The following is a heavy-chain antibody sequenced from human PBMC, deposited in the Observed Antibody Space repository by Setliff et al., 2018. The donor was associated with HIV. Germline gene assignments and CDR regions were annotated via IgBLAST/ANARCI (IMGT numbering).Heavy chain of an antibody. CDR1: GFTVSGNY. CDR3: AKDEAYRGSYSSYYFDY. V-gene: IGHV3-30*18. D-gene: IGHD1-26*01. CDR2: ISYDGSNK. Sequence: PGGSLRLSCAASGFTVSGNYLNWVRQAPGKGLEWVSVISYDGSNKYYADSVKGRFTISRDNSKNTLYLQMNSLRAEDTAVYYCAKDEAYRGSYSSYYFDYWGQGTLVTVSS. J-gene: IGHJ4*02.